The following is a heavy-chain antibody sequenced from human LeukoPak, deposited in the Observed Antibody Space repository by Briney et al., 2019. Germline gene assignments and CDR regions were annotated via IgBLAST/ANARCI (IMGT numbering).Heavy chain of an antibody. Sequence: SVKVSCKASGGSFSSYAISWVRQAPGQGLEWMGGIIPIFGTANYAQKFQGRVTITADESTSTAYMELSSLRSEDTAVYYCARDSIAAAGNAEYFQHWGQGTLVTVSS. D-gene: IGHD6-13*01. CDR2: IIPIFGTA. J-gene: IGHJ1*01. V-gene: IGHV1-69*13. CDR1: GGSFSSYA. CDR3: ARDSIAAAGNAEYFQH.